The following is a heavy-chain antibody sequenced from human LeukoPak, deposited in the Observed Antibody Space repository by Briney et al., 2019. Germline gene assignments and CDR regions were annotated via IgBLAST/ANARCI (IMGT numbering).Heavy chain of an antibody. D-gene: IGHD6-13*01. CDR1: GFTYSSYA. CDR3: AKALIAAAGTPYYYYMDV. J-gene: IGHJ6*03. V-gene: IGHV3-23*01. Sequence: GGSLRLSCAASGFTYSSYAMSWVRQDPGKGLEWVSAISGSGGSTYYADSVKGRFTISRDNSKNTLYLQMNSLRAEDTAVYYCAKALIAAAGTPYYYYMDVWGKGTTVTLSS. CDR2: ISGSGGST.